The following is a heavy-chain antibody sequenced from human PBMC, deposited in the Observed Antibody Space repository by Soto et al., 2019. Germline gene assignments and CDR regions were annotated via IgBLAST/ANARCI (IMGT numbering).Heavy chain of an antibody. CDR2: TGISGRTT. CDR3: ATDHASSSWYHYYYGMDV. Sequence: GGSLRLSCAASGLSLNTYAMSWVRQATGKGLEWVSTTGISGRTTYYADSVRGRFTVSRDDSKNTLDLQMSSLRAEDTAVYYCATDHASSSWYHYYYGMDVWGQGTTVTVSS. CDR1: GLSLNTYA. V-gene: IGHV3-23*01. J-gene: IGHJ6*02. D-gene: IGHD6-13*01.